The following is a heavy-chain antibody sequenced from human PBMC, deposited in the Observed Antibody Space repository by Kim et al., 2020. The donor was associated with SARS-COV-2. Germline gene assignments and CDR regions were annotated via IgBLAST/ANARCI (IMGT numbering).Heavy chain of an antibody. J-gene: IGHJ4*02. CDR3: TTILPSDAPFDH. CDR1: GFTFSGSP. Sequence: GGSLRLSCATSGFTFSGSPIHWVRQASGKGLEWVGRITSKTNNYATAYAASVKGRFTISRDDSKNAAYLQMNSLKIEDTAVYYCTTILPSDAPFDHWGQGTLVTVSS. V-gene: IGHV3-73*01. CDR2: ITSKTNNYAT. D-gene: IGHD3-9*01.